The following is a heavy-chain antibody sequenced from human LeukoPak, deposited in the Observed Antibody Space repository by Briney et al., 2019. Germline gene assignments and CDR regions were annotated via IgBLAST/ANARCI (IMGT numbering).Heavy chain of an antibody. CDR1: GFTFSSYW. J-gene: IGHJ4*02. D-gene: IGHD6-19*01. CDR2: INSDGITT. V-gene: IGHV3-74*01. Sequence: GRSLRLSCAASGFTFSSYWMHWVRQAPGKGLVWVSRINSDGITTSYADSVKGRFTISRDNAKNTLYLQMNSLRAEDTAVYYCARDMVAGGPDYWGQGTLVTVSS. CDR3: ARDMVAGGPDY.